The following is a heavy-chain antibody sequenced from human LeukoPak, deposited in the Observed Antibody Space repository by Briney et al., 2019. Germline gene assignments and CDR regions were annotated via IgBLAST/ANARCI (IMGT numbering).Heavy chain of an antibody. D-gene: IGHD6-13*01. CDR1: GYSFTNCW. V-gene: IGHV5-51*01. CDR2: IYPDDSDA. J-gene: IGHJ4*02. CDR3: ARPDSSSWHFDY. Sequence: GESLKISCKASGYSFTNCWIGWVRQMPGKGLEWMGIIYPDDSDARHSPSFQGRVTISADKSISTAYLQWSSLKASDTAMYFCARPDSSSWHFDYWGQGTLVTVSS.